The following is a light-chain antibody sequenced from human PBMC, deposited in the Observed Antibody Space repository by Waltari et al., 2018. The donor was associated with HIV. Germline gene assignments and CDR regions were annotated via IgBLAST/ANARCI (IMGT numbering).Light chain of an antibody. V-gene: IGKV3-20*01. CDR1: QSVSSAY. CDR2: GTS. Sequence: EIVLTQSPGTLSLSPGERVTLPCRASQSVSSAYLAWYQVKPGQAPRLLIYGTSSRATGIPDRFSGSGSGTDFSLSISRLEPEDFAVYYCQQYGISPWTFGQGTKVEV. CDR3: QQYGISPWT. J-gene: IGKJ1*01.